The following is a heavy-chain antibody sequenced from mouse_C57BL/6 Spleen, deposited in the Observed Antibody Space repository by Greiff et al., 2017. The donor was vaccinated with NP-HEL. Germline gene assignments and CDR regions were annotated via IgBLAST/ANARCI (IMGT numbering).Heavy chain of an antibody. CDR2: IYPGSGNT. Sequence: VKLMESGPELVKPGASVKISCKASGYSFTSYYIHWVKQRPGQGLEWIGWIYPGSGNTKYNEKFKGKATLTADTSSSTAYMQLSSLTSEDSAFYYCARFDGYYAMGYWGQGTSVTVAS. V-gene: IGHV1-66*01. CDR3: ARFDGYYAMGY. D-gene: IGHD2-3*01. CDR1: GYSFTSYY. J-gene: IGHJ4*01.